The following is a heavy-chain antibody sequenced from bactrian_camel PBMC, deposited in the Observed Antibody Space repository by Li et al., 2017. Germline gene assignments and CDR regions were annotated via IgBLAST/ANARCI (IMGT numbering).Heavy chain of an antibody. CDR1: GRSNENYF. Sequence: VQLVESGGGFVQAGGSLRFSCAISGRSNENYFLAWFRQPPGKEREGVAVIDADGTTGYVDSVKGRFTISQDNAKNTVFLQMNALKPEDTAMYYCAADYAPIGCRVGRTPQPDDYNIWGQGTQVTVS. CDR3: AADYAPIGCRVGRTPQPDDYNI. D-gene: IGHD5*01. CDR2: IDADGTT. V-gene: IGHV3S53*01. J-gene: IGHJ4*01.